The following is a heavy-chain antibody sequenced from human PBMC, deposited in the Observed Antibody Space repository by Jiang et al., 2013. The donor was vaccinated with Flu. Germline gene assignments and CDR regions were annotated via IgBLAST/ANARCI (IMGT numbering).Heavy chain of an antibody. J-gene: IGHJ5*02. CDR1: GYTFTSSD. CDR2: ISTWNGDT. Sequence: SGAEVKKPGASVKVSCKASGYTFTSSDINWVRQAPGQGLEWMGWISTWNGDTNYAKKIQGRVTMTTDTSTSTAYMELRSLRSDDTAVYYCARDFYCPGGGCWDCFDPWGQGTLVTVSS. D-gene: IGHD2-8*02. CDR3: ARDFYCPGGGCWDCFDP. V-gene: IGHV1-18*01.